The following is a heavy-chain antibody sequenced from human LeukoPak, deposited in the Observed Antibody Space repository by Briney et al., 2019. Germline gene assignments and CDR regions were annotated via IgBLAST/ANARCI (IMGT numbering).Heavy chain of an antibody. J-gene: IGHJ4*02. V-gene: IGHV3-21*01. CDR1: GFTFSSYS. CDR2: ISSSSSYI. D-gene: IGHD3-10*01. Sequence: GGSLRLSCAASGFTFSSYSMNWVRQAPGKGLEWVSSISSSSSYIYYADSVKGRFTIFRDNAKNSLYLQMNSLRAEDTVVYYCARDYYYGSGSYCNYFDYWGQGSLVTVSS. CDR3: ARDYYYGSGSYCNYFDY.